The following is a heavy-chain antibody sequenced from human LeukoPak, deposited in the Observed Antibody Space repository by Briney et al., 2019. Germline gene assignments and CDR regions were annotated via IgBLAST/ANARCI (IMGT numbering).Heavy chain of an antibody. CDR2: LSGGNGRT. Sequence: GGSLRLSCAASGFTFTSYAMRWVRQAPGKGLEWVSTLSGGNGRTYYADSVKGRFTISSDNAKSTMYLQMSSLRAEDTAVYYCARALMGTWRYGLDVWGQGTTVTVSS. D-gene: IGHD1-7*01. V-gene: IGHV3-23*01. J-gene: IGHJ6*02. CDR3: ARALMGTWRYGLDV. CDR1: GFTFTSYA.